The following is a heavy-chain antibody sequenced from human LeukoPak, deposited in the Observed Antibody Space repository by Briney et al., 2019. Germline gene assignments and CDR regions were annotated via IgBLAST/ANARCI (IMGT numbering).Heavy chain of an antibody. D-gene: IGHD3-22*01. Sequence: PSESLSLTCTVSGGSMTNYYRSWIRQPPGKGLEWIGYIYHTGSATYKPPLKTRVTLSLDTSKNHFSLKLSSMTAADTAVYYCARGRGDSKGTSFDFWGQGTLVTVSS. CDR3: ARGRGDSKGTSFDF. J-gene: IGHJ4*02. CDR2: IYHTGSA. CDR1: GGSMTNYY. V-gene: IGHV4-59*01.